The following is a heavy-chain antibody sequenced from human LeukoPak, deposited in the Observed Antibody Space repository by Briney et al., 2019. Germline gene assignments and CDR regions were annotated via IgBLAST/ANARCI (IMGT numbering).Heavy chain of an antibody. CDR2: INHSGRT. D-gene: IGHD2-2*01. V-gene: IGHV4-34*01. Sequence: SETMSLAWAVYGRSFGSYSCSWVRQPPGKGLEWIGEINHSGRTNYNPSFKSGVTISVKKSQEQFSLKLSSVTAADTAVYYCARCSPTGCSSTSCYPSEYYYYYMDVWGKGTTVTVSS. J-gene: IGHJ6*03. CDR1: GRSFGSYS. CDR3: ARCSPTGCSSTSCYPSEYYYYYMDV.